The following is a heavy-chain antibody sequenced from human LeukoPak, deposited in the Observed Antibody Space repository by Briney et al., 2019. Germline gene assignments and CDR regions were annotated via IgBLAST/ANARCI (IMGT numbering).Heavy chain of an antibody. V-gene: IGHV1-46*01. D-gene: IGHD2-2*01. CDR3: ATLGGMGGPAAMIDY. Sequence: ASVEVSCKASGYTFTSYYMHWVRQAPGQGLEWMGIINPSGGSTSYAQKFQGRVTMTRDTSTSTVYMELSSLRSEDTAVYYCATLGGMGGPAAMIDYWGQGTLVTVSS. CDR2: INPSGGST. CDR1: GYTFTSYY. J-gene: IGHJ4*02.